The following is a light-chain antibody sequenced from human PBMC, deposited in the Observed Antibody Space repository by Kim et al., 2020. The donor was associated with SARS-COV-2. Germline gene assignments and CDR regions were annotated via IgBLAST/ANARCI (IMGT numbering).Light chain of an antibody. Sequence: DIVLTQSPDSLALSLGERATINCKSSQSLLSKNGNYLVWFQQKPGQPPKRLIYGASTRDSGVPDRISGSGSGTYFTLTISSLQAEDVAVYYCQQYYSEPLTFRGGTKVDIK. CDR3: QQYYSEPLT. V-gene: IGKV4-1*01. CDR1: QSLLSKNGNY. J-gene: IGKJ4*01. CDR2: GAS.